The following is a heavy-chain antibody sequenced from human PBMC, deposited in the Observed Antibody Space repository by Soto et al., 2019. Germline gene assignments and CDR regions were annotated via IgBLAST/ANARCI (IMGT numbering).Heavy chain of an antibody. V-gene: IGHV3-23*01. J-gene: IGHJ5*02. Sequence: PGGSLRLSCAASGFTFSSYAMSWVRQAPGKGLEWVSAISGSGGSTYYADSVKGRFTISRDNSKNTLYLQMNSLRAEDTAVYYCAKGIAVAGIEDWFDPWGQGTLVTVSS. CDR2: ISGSGGST. CDR3: AKGIAVAGIEDWFDP. CDR1: GFTFSSYA. D-gene: IGHD6-19*01.